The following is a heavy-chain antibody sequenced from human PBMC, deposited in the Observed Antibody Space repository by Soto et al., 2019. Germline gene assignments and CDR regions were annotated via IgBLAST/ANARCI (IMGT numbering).Heavy chain of an antibody. CDR3: ARDSYSYGSGSYYNSRADYYYGMDV. V-gene: IGHV1-46*03. J-gene: IGHJ6*02. CDR1: GYTFTSYY. CDR2: INPSGGST. Sequence: ASVKVSCKASGYTFTSYYMHWVRQAPGQGLEWMGIINPSGGSTSYAQKFQGRVTMTRDTSTSTVYMELSSLRSEDTAVYYCARDSYSYGSGSYYNSRADYYYGMDVWGQGTTVTVSS. D-gene: IGHD3-10*01.